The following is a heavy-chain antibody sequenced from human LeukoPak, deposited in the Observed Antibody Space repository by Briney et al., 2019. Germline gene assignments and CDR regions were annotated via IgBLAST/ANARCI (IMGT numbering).Heavy chain of an antibody. Sequence: GGSLRLSCAASGFTFSSYAMHWVRQAPGKGLEWVAVISYDGSNKYYADSVKGRFTISRDNSKNTLYLQMNSLRAEDTAVYYCARDGNRVGATSDFDYWGQGTLVTVSS. D-gene: IGHD1-26*01. CDR2: ISYDGSNK. V-gene: IGHV3-30*04. J-gene: IGHJ4*02. CDR1: GFTFSSYA. CDR3: ARDGNRVGATSDFDY.